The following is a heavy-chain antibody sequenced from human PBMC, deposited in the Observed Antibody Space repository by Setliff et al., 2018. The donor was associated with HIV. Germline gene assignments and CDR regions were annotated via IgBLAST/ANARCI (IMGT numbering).Heavy chain of an antibody. CDR3: ATMGRRGWFIDY. V-gene: IGHV4-39*01. CDR1: GDSITNDDYY. D-gene: IGHD6-19*01. CDR2: IHYNGRT. Sequence: PSETLSLTCTVSGDSITNDDYYWGWIRQPPGKGLEWIAIIHYNGRTYYDPSLKSRVTIFVDTSKTQFYLKLRSVTASDTAVYYCATMGRRGWFIDYWGQGTLVTVS. J-gene: IGHJ4*02.